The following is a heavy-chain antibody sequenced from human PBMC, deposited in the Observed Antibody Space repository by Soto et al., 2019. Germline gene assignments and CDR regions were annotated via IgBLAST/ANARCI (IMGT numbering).Heavy chain of an antibody. D-gene: IGHD3-3*01. J-gene: IGHJ4*02. Sequence: QITLKESGPTLVKPTQTLTLTCTFSGFSLSTSGVGVGWIRQPPGKALEWLALIYWNDDKRYSPSLKSRLTITNDTSKNQVVLTMTNMVPVDTATYYCAHRLQFNDLWSGLSSGYFYYWGQGTLVTVSS. CDR3: AHRLQFNDLWSGLSSGYFYY. V-gene: IGHV2-5*01. CDR2: IYWNDDK. CDR1: GFSLSTSGVG.